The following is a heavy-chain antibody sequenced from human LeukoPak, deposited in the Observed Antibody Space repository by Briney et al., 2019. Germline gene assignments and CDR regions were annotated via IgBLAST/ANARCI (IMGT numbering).Heavy chain of an antibody. V-gene: IGHV3-7*01. J-gene: IGHJ6*03. CDR2: IKQGGSEK. Sequence: GGSLRLSCAASGFTFSSYWMSWVRQAPGKGLEWGANIKQGGSEKYYVDSGKGRFTISRDNAKNPLYLQMNSLRAEDTAVYYRARARYGSGRPYYYYYMDVWGKGTTVTVSS. CDR1: GFTFSSYW. D-gene: IGHD3-10*01. CDR3: ARARYGSGRPYYYYYMDV.